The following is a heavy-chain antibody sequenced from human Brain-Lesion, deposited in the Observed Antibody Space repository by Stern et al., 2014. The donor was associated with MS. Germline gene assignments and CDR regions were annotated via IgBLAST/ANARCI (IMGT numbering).Heavy chain of an antibody. V-gene: IGHV1-24*01. D-gene: IGHD1-26*01. CDR2: FDSEDGET. CDR3: ATLSPGAGGNYYRHFDY. J-gene: IGHJ4*02. Sequence: MLLVESGAEVKKPGASGKVSCKVSGYTLTELSMHWVRQAPRKGLEWMGGFDSEDGETIYAQKFQGRVPMTEDSSTDTAYMELSSLRSEDTAVYYRATLSPGAGGNYYRHFDYWGQGTLVTVSS. CDR1: GYTLTELS.